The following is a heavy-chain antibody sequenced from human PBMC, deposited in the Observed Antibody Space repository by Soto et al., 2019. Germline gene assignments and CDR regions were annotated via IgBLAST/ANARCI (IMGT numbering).Heavy chain of an antibody. CDR2: ISAAGDP. V-gene: IGHV3-13*05. Sequence: ESGGGLVQPGGSLRLSCEASGFTFRNYDMHWVRQGTGKGLEWVSGISAAGDPDYADSVEGRFTISRENAQNSFFLQMNSLRVGDTAVYYCARTDRDFYGLDVWGQGTTVIVPS. J-gene: IGHJ6*02. CDR3: ARTDRDFYGLDV. CDR1: GFTFRNYD.